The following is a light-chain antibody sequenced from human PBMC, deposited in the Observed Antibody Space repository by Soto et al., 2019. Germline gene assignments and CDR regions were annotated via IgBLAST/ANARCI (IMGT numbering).Light chain of an antibody. J-gene: IGLJ2*01. Sequence: QSALTQPPSASGSPGQTVTISCTGTSSDVGGYNYVSWYQQHPGKAPKAMIYEVSKWPSGVPDRFSGSKSGNTASLTVSGLQAEDEADYYCSSYAGSNNVVFGGGTKVTVL. CDR2: EVS. CDR3: SSYAGSNNVV. V-gene: IGLV2-8*01. CDR1: SSDVGGYNY.